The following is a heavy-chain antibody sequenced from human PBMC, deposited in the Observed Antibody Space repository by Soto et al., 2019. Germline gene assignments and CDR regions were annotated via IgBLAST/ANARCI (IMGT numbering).Heavy chain of an antibody. V-gene: IGHV4-30-4*01. D-gene: IGHD6-13*01. CDR2: IYYSGST. Sequence: PSETLSLTSTVSGGSISSGDYYWSWIRQPPGKGLEWIGYIYYSGSTYYNPSLKSRVTISVDTFKNQFSLKLSSVTAADTAVYYCARDRGSSWYEEVDYWGQGTLVTVSS. J-gene: IGHJ4*02. CDR1: GGSISSGDYY. CDR3: ARDRGSSWYEEVDY.